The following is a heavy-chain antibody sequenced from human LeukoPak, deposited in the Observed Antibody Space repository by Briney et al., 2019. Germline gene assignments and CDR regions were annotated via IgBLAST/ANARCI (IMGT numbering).Heavy chain of an antibody. CDR1: GFTFSSYA. CDR2: ISGSGGST. J-gene: IGHJ4*02. D-gene: IGHD6-19*01. CDR3: AKDETLAVAGTFDY. Sequence: SGGSLRLSCAASGFTFSSYAMSWVRQAPGKGLEWVSGISGSGGSTYYADSVKGRFTISRDNSKNTLYLQMNSLRADDTAVYYCAKDETLAVAGTFDYWGQGILVTVSS. V-gene: IGHV3-23*01.